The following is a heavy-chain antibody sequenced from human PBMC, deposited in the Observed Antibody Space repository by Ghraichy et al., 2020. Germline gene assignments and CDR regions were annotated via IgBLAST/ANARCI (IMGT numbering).Heavy chain of an antibody. Sequence: GGSLRLSCAASGFTFSHFAMHWVRQAPGKRLEWVTDISYDGTNTYYADSVKGRFAISRDNSNNTVFLQMNSLRAEDTAVYYCARLIVGATGGYDYWGQGTLVTVSS. D-gene: IGHD1-26*01. CDR1: GFTFSHFA. CDR2: ISYDGTNT. J-gene: IGHJ4*02. CDR3: ARLIVGATGGYDY. V-gene: IGHV3-30*09.